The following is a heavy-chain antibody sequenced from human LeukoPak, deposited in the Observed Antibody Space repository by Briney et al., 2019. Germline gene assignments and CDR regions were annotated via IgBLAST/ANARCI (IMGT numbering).Heavy chain of an antibody. CDR1: GFTFSSYA. D-gene: IGHD3-22*01. CDR2: ISWNSGSI. Sequence: GGSLRLSCAASGFTFSSYAMSWVRQAPGKGLEWVSGISWNSGSIGYADSVKGRFTISRDNAKNSLYLQMNSLRAEDTALYYCAKDMSAVITTMGQAYGMDVWGQGTTVTVSS. CDR3: AKDMSAVITTMGQAYGMDV. J-gene: IGHJ6*02. V-gene: IGHV3-9*01.